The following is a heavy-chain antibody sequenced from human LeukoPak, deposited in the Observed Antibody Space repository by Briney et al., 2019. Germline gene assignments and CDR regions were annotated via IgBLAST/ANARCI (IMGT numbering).Heavy chain of an antibody. CDR3: ARHGRVVVVANYGMDV. V-gene: IGHV5-10-1*01. CDR1: GYSFTSYW. CDR2: IDPSDSYT. D-gene: IGHD2-15*01. J-gene: IGHJ6*04. Sequence: GESLRISCKGSGYSFTSYWISWVRQMPGKGLEWMGRIDPSDSYTNYSPSFQGHVTISADKSISTAYLQWSSLKASDTAMYYCARHGRVVVVANYGMDVWGKGTTVTVSS.